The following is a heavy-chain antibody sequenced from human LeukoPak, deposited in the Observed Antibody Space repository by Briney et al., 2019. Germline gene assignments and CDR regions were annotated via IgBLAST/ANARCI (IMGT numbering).Heavy chain of an antibody. Sequence: GGSLRLSCAASGFTFSSYSMNWVRQAPGKGLEWVSSISSSSSYRYYADLVKGRFTISRDNPKNSLYLQMNSLSAEDPGLYYCARDYKCEILPGYPNTFDCWVQPSLVT. D-gene: IGHD3-9*01. CDR2: ISSSSSYR. CDR3: ARDYKCEILPGYPNTFDC. CDR1: GFTFSSYS. J-gene: IGHJ4*02. V-gene: IGHV3-21*01.